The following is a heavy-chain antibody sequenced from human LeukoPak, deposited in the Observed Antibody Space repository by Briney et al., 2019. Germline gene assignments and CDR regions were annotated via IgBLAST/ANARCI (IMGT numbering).Heavy chain of an antibody. J-gene: IGHJ5*02. CDR2: INYSGST. Sequence: SETLSLTCAVYGGSFSGYYWSWIRQPPGKGLEWIGEINYSGSTNYNPSLKSRVTISVDTSKNQFSLKLSSVTAADTAVYYCARGPHFGNCSGGSCYSSNWFDPWGQGTLVTVSS. V-gene: IGHV4-34*01. CDR1: GGSFSGYY. D-gene: IGHD2-15*01. CDR3: ARGPHFGNCSGGSCYSSNWFDP.